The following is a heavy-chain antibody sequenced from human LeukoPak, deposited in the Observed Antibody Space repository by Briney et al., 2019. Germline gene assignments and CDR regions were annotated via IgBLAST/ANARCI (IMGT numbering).Heavy chain of an antibody. D-gene: IGHD6-6*01. J-gene: IGHJ6*03. Sequence: GESLKISCKGSGYSFTSYWIGWVRQMPGKGLEWMGIIYPGDSDTRYSPSFQGQVTISADKSISTAYLQWSSLKASDTAMYYCARRYSSSPRNYYYYYYMDVWGKGTTVTVSS. CDR2: IYPGDSDT. CDR3: ARRYSSSPRNYYYYYYMDV. V-gene: IGHV5-51*01. CDR1: GYSFTSYW.